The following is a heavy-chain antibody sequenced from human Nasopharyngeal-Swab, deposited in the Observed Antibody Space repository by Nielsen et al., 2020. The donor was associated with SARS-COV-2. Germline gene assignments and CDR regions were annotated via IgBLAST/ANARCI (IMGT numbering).Heavy chain of an antibody. J-gene: IGHJ6*02. Sequence: GESLKISCAASGFTFSTYALNWVRQAPGKGLEWVSSISSSSAYIYYGDSVKGRFTISRDNAMNSLYLQMNSLRAEDTAVYHCARLGVGLAATGPYYYYYGMDVWGQGTTVTVSS. D-gene: IGHD2-15*01. CDR1: GFTFSTYA. CDR3: ARLGVGLAATGPYYYYYGMDV. V-gene: IGHV3-21*06. CDR2: ISSSSAYI.